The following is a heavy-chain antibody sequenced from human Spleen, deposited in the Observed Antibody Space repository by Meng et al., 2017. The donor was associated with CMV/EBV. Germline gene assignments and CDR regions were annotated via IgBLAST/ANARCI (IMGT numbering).Heavy chain of an antibody. V-gene: IGHV4-34*01. Sequence: GSLRLSCTVYGGSISPYDWSWIRQSPGKGLEWIGKINHGGSTFYNPSLKSRVTISLDMSKSQFSLGLTSVTAADTAVYYCARDSSGWYDGYFGSWGQGTLVTVSS. CDR3: ARDSSGWYDGYFGS. CDR1: GGSISPYD. D-gene: IGHD6-19*01. J-gene: IGHJ4*02. CDR2: INHGGST.